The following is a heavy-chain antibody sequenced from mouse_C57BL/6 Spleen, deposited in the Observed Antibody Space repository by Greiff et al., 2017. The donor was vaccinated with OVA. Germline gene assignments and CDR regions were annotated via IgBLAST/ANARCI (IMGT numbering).Heavy chain of an antibody. J-gene: IGHJ2*01. Sequence: QVQLKQSGAELVRPGSSVKLSCKASGYTFTSYWMHWVKQRPIQGLEWIGNIDPSDSETHYNQKFKDKATLTVDKSSSTAYMQLSSLTSEDSAVYYCARGGATMVTANYFDYWGQGTTLTVSS. CDR2: IDPSDSET. D-gene: IGHD2-2*01. CDR1: GYTFTSYW. CDR3: ARGGATMVTANYFDY. V-gene: IGHV1-52*01.